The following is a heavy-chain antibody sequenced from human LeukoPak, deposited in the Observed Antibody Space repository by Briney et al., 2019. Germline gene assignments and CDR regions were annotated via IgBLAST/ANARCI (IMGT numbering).Heavy chain of an antibody. V-gene: IGHV4-59*01. CDR3: ARVGDYGDYSFDY. D-gene: IGHD4-17*01. J-gene: IGHJ4*02. Sequence: PSETLSLTCTASGGSISSYYWSWIRQPPGKGLEWIGYIYYSGSTNYNPSLKSRVTISVDTSKNQFSLKLSSVTAADTAVYYCARVGDYGDYSFDYWGQGTLVTVSS. CDR1: GGSISSYY. CDR2: IYYSGST.